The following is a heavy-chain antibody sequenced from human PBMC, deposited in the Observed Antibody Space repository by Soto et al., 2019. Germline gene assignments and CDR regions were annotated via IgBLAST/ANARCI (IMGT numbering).Heavy chain of an antibody. CDR1: GFTFSSYA. CDR2: ISGSSTTT. D-gene: IGHD4-17*01. CDR3: AKDLYGDFDY. Sequence: EVQLLESGGGLVQPGESLRLSCEASGFTFSSYAMTWVRQAPGKGLEWVSTISGSSTTTYYADSVKGRFTISRDNSKSTLYLQMNSRRAEDTAVYYCAKDLYGDFDYWGQGTLVTVSS. J-gene: IGHJ4*02. V-gene: IGHV3-23*01.